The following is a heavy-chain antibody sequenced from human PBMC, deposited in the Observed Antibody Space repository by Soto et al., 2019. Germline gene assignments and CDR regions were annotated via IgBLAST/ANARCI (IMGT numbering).Heavy chain of an antibody. Sequence: SGPTLVNPTETLTLTCTFSGFSLSSNGMSISWIRQPPGQALEWLAVIDWDGEQYYTTSLKTRLTISKDTSKNQVVLRLTNVYPADTATYFCARFGYYYASGSLPDHLGPGILVIVFS. CDR2: IDWDGEQ. V-gene: IGHV2-70*12. J-gene: IGHJ4*02. CDR3: ARFGYYYASGSLPDH. CDR1: GFSLSSNGMS. D-gene: IGHD3-10*01.